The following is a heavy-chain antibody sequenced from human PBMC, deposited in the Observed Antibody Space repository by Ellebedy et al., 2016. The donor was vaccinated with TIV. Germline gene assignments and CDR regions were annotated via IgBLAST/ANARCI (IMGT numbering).Heavy chain of an antibody. V-gene: IGHV3-7*03. CDR2: IKQDGSEK. Sequence: GESLKISCAASGFTFSSYWMDWVRQAPGKGLEWVANIKQDGSEKYYVDSVKARFTISRDNAKNSLYLQMNSLRAEDTAVYYCARDRIMYGMDVWGQGTTVTVSS. CDR1: GFTFSSYW. J-gene: IGHJ6*02. D-gene: IGHD2-15*01. CDR3: ARDRIMYGMDV.